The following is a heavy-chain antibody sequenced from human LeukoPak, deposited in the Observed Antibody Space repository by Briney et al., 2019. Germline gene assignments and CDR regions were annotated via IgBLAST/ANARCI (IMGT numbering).Heavy chain of an antibody. V-gene: IGHV3-23*01. Sequence: GGSLRLSCAASGFTFSSYAMTWVRQGPGKGLEWVSAISGSGGSTDYADSVKGRFTISRDNSKTTLYLQMNSLRAEDTAVYYCAKDNGDPIASAAYAFDIWGQGTVVTVSS. CDR1: GFTFSSYA. J-gene: IGHJ3*02. D-gene: IGHD6-13*01. CDR2: ISGSGGST. CDR3: AKDNGDPIASAAYAFDI.